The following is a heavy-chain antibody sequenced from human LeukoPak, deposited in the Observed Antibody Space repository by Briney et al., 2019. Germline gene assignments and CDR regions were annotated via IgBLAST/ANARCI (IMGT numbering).Heavy chain of an antibody. CDR1: AFTFSDFY. CDR3: ARDVAGTSSWRVDL. CDR2: ISNSGNTI. Sequence: GGSLRLSCEASAFTFSDFYMSWIRQAPGKGLEWVSYISNSGNTIYYAESVKGRFTISRDNAKNSLYLQMNSLGAEDTATYYCARDVAGTSSWRVDLWGQGTLVTVSS. D-gene: IGHD6-6*01. V-gene: IGHV3-11*04. J-gene: IGHJ5*02.